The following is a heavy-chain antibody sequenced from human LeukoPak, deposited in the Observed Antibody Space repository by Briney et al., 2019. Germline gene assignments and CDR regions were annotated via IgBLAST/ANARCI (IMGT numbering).Heavy chain of an antibody. V-gene: IGHV4-39*01. J-gene: IGHJ4*02. CDR3: ARRAKDFWSNFDY. D-gene: IGHD3-3*01. Sequence: SEILSLTCTVSGGSISSSSYYWGWIRQPPGKGLEWIGSIYYSGSTHYNPSLKSRVTISVDTSNNQFSLKLSSVTAADTAVYYCARRAKDFWSNFDYWGQGTLVTVSS. CDR1: GGSISSSSYY. CDR2: IYYSGST.